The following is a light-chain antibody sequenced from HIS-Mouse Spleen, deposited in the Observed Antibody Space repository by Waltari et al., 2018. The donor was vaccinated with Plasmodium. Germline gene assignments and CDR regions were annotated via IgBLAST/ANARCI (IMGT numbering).Light chain of an antibody. CDR1: QSISSW. CDR2: KAS. V-gene: IGKV1-5*03. Sequence: DIQMTQSPSTLSASVGDRVTITCRASQSISSWLAWYQQKPGKAPKLLIYKASSLESGVPSRFSGSGAGTEFTLTISSLQPDDFATYYCQQYNSYSLTFGGGTKVEIK. CDR3: QQYNSYSLT. J-gene: IGKJ4*01.